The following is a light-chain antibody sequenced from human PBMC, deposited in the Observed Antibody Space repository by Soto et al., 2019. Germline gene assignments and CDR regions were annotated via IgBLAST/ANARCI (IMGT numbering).Light chain of an antibody. CDR3: CSYAGSYTSWV. Sequence: QSALTQPASVSGSPGQSITISCTATSSAVGTYSLVSWYQQHPDKAPKLIIYEGSKRPSGVSTRFSGSNSGNTASLTISGLQADDEADYYCCSYAGSYTSWVFGGGIKLTVL. V-gene: IGLV2-23*01. CDR2: EGS. J-gene: IGLJ3*02. CDR1: SSAVGTYSL.